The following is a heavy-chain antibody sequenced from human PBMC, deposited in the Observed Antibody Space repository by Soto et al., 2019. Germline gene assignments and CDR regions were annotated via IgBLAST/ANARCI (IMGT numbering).Heavy chain of an antibody. D-gene: IGHD6-19*01. J-gene: IGHJ6*03. V-gene: IGHV2-26*01. CDR2: IFSNDEK. CDR3: ARILFGRSVAGGYFYMDV. Sequence: HVTSKESGPVLVKPTETLTLTCTVSGFSLSNGKVGVSWIRQPPVKALEWLAHIFSNDEKSYRTSLNSRLTISEDTSKRQVVLTMNNVDPVDTATYYCARILFGRSVAGGYFYMDVWGKGTTVTVSS. CDR1: GFSLSNGKVG.